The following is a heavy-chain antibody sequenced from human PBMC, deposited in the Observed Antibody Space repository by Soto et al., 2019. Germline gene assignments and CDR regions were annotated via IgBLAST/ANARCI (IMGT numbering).Heavy chain of an antibody. CDR3: AAWNSLVNANFWSGPFDY. V-gene: IGHV1-18*01. CDR1: GYTFTIYG. Sequence: ASVKVSCKASGYTFTIYGISWVLQAPGQGLEWMGWISAYNGNTNYAQKLQGRVTMTRDTSTSTAYMDLSSLRSEDTAVYYCAAWNSLVNANFWSGPFDYWGQGTLVTVSS. D-gene: IGHD3-3*01. CDR2: ISAYNGNT. J-gene: IGHJ4*02.